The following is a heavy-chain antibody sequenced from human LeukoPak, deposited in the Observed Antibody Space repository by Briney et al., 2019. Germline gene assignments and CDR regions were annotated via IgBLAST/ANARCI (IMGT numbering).Heavy chain of an antibody. J-gene: IGHJ3*02. CDR3: AKSNGYGLVDI. D-gene: IGHD3-10*01. Sequence: SETLSLTCTVSGYSISSGYYWGWIRQPPGKGLEWIGNIFYSGSTYYSPSLKSRVAISLDTSRNQFSLKLNSVTAADTAVYYCAKSNGYGLVDIWGQGTMVTVSS. CDR2: IFYSGST. V-gene: IGHV4-38-2*02. CDR1: GYSISSGYY.